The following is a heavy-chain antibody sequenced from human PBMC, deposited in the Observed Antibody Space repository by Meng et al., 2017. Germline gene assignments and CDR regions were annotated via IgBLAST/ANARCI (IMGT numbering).Heavy chain of an antibody. V-gene: IGHV3-48*03. D-gene: IGHD6-19*01. CDR1: GFTFSSYE. CDR2: ISSSGSTI. CDR3: ARYHSSGWYRTFDY. Sequence: GESLRLSCAASGFTFSSYEMNWVRQAPGKGLEWVSYISSSGSTIYYADSVKGRFTISRDNAKNSLYLQMNSLRAEDTAVYYCARYHSSGWYRTFDYWGQGKLV. J-gene: IGHJ4*02.